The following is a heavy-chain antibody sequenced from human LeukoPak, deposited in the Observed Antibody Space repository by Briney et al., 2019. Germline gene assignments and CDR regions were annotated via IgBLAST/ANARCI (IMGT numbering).Heavy chain of an antibody. CDR2: IYYSGRT. V-gene: IGHV4-59*03. D-gene: IGHD6-13*01. Sequence: SGTLSLTCTVSGGSISGYYWSWIRQPAGKGLEWIGYIYYSGRTNYNPSLKSRVTMSVDTSKNQFSLKLSSVTAADTALYYCAKYLAASGESHLNYWGQGTLVTVSS. J-gene: IGHJ4*02. CDR1: GGSISGYY. CDR3: AKYLAASGESHLNY.